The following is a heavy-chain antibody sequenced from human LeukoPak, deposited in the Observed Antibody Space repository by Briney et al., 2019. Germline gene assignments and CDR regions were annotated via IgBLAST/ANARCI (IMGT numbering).Heavy chain of an antibody. CDR3: ANQHMDYFDY. Sequence: GGSLRLSCAASGFTFSRYSMNWVRQAPGKGLEWVSSITSSSSYIYYTDSVKGRFTISRDNAKNSLFLQMNSLRAEDTAVYYCANQHMDYFDYWGQGTLVTVSS. D-gene: IGHD2-21*01. V-gene: IGHV3-21*04. CDR2: ITSSSSYI. J-gene: IGHJ4*02. CDR1: GFTFSRYS.